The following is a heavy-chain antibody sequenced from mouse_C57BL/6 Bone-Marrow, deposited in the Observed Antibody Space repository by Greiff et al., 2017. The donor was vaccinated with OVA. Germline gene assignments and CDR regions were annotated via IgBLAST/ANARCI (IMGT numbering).Heavy chain of an antibody. V-gene: IGHV7-1*01. D-gene: IGHD2-14*01. CDR1: GFTFSDFY. Sequence: EVKLMESGGGLVQSGRSLRLSCATSGFTFSDFYMEWVRQAPGTGLEWIAASRNKANDYTTEYSASVKGRFIVSRDTSQSILYLQMNALRAEDTAMYYCARDAWSYGYDGAWFAYWGQGTLVTVSA. J-gene: IGHJ3*01. CDR2: SRNKANDYTT. CDR3: ARDAWSYGYDGAWFAY.